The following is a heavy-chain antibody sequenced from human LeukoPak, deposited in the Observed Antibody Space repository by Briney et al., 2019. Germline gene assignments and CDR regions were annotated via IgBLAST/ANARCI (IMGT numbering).Heavy chain of an antibody. CDR1: GYSISSGYY. D-gene: IGHD1-26*01. CDR3: ARGGATEVDY. J-gene: IGHJ4*02. CDR2: IYYSGST. Sequence: ASETLSLTCTVSGYSISSGYYWGWIRQPPGKGLEWIGSIYYSGSTYYNPSLKSRVTISVDTSKNQFSLRLSSVTAADTAVYYCARGGATEVDYWGQGTLVTVSS. V-gene: IGHV4-38-2*02.